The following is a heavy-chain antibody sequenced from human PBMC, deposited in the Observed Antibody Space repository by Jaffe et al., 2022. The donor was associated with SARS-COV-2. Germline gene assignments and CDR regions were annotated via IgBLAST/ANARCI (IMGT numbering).Heavy chain of an antibody. V-gene: IGHV3-49*03. Sequence: EVQLVESGGGLVQPGRSLRLSCTASGFTFGDYAMSWFRQAPGKGLEWVGFIRSKAYGGTTEYAASVKGRFTISRDDSKSIAYLQMNSLKTEDTAVYYCTRVGSSGWYYYYYYMDVWGKGTTVTVSS. CDR2: IRSKAYGGTT. CDR3: TRVGSSGWYYYYYYMDV. D-gene: IGHD6-19*01. CDR1: GFTFGDYA. J-gene: IGHJ6*03.